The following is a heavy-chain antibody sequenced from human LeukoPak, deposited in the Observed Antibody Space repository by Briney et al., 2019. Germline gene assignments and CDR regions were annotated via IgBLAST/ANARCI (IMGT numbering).Heavy chain of an antibody. D-gene: IGHD2-2*02. CDR2: INPNSGGT. CDR1: GYTLTGYY. J-gene: IGHJ4*02. CDR3: ARDPVVVPAAILDY. V-gene: IGHV1-2*02. Sequence: ASVKVSCKASGYTLTGYYMHWVRQAPGQGLEWMGWINPNSGGTNYAQKFRGRVTMTRDTSISTAYMELSRLRSDDTAVYYCARDPVVVPAAILDYWGQGTLVTVSS.